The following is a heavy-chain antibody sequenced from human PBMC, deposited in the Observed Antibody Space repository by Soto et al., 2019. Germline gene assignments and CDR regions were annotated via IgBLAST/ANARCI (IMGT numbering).Heavy chain of an antibody. CDR3: ARFSGSYYYAMEV. D-gene: IGHD6-19*01. CDR1: GWSFSGYC. J-gene: IGHJ6*02. V-gene: IGHV4-34*01. CDR2: INHSGVT. Sequence: QVQLQQWGAGLLKPSGTLSLTCAVYGWSFSGYCRSWSRQPPGKGLEWIGEINHSGVTNYKPCLNRRVTKSGDTTKDQSSLQMESVTAADTALYYCARFSGSYYYAMEVGGQGSTVTVSS.